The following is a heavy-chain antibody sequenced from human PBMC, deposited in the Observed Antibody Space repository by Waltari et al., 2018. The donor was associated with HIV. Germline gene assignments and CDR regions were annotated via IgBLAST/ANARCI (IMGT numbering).Heavy chain of an antibody. CDR1: GGSFRSYY. CDR3: AVGQLLYRAGRYGMDV. V-gene: IGHV4-34*01. D-gene: IGHD2-2*02. CDR2: INHSGST. Sequence: QVQLQQWGAGLLKHSETLSLTCVVYGGSFRSYYWSWIRQPPGKGLEWIGAINHSGSTNHNPSQNGRVTISVDTSNNQFSLKLIAVTAADTAGYYCAVGQLLYRAGRYGMDVWGQGTTVTVSS. J-gene: IGHJ6*02.